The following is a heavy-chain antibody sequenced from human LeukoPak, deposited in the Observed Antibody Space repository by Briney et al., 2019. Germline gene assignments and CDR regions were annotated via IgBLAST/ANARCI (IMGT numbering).Heavy chain of an antibody. CDR1: GFTFSSYG. CDR2: ITYDGSNK. J-gene: IGHJ4*02. D-gene: IGHD2-15*01. V-gene: IGHV3-30*03. Sequence: GGCLRLSCSTSGFTFSSYGMHWVRQAPGKGLEWVAVITYDGSNKYYADSVKGRFSISRDNSKNTLYLQMNSLRAEDTAVYYCARGMVAAGWYWGQGTLVTVSS. CDR3: ARGMVAAGWY.